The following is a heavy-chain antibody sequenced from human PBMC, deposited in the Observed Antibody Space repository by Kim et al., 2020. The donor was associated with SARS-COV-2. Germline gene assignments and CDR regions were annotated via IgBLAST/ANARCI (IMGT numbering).Heavy chain of an antibody. D-gene: IGHD2-2*01. CDR3: ARGVIVVVPAAIPYYYGMDV. J-gene: IGHJ6*02. Sequence: GSLRLSCAASGFTFSSYAMHWVRQAPGKGLEWVAVISYDGSNKYYADSVKGRFTISRDNSKNTLYLQMNSLRAEDTAVYYCARGVIVVVPAAIPYYYGMDVWGQGTTVTVSS. V-gene: IGHV3-30*04. CDR1: GFTFSSYA. CDR2: ISYDGSNK.